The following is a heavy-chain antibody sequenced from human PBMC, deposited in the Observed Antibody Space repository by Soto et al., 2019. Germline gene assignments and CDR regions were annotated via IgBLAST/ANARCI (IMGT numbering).Heavy chain of an antibody. CDR3: ASREPSGYGGVGAFDI. J-gene: IGHJ3*02. V-gene: IGHV3-21*01. D-gene: IGHD5-12*01. CDR2: ISSSSSYI. CDR1: GFTFSSYS. Sequence: GGSLRLSCAASGFTFSSYSMNWVRQAPGKGLEWVSSISSSSSYIYYADSVKGRFTISRDNAKNSLYLQMNSLRAEDTAVYYCASREPSGYGGVGAFDIWGQGTMVTVSS.